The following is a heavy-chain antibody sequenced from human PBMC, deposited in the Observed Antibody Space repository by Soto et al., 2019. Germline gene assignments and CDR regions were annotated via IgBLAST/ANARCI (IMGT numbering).Heavy chain of an antibody. CDR2: IMPIFGTA. J-gene: IGHJ6*02. CDR1: GFTFSSYA. CDR3: ARDPRYCSGGSCYSPTIYYYGMDV. Sequence: QVQLVESGGGVVQPGRSLRLSCAASGFTFSSYAISWVRQAPGQGREWMGGIMPIFGTANYAQKFQGRVTITADESTSTAYMELSSLRSEDTAVYYCARDPRYCSGGSCYSPTIYYYGMDVWGQGTTVTVSS. D-gene: IGHD2-15*01. V-gene: IGHV1-69*01.